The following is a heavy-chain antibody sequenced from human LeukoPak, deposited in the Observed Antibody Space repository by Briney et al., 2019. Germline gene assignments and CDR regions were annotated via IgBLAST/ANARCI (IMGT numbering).Heavy chain of an antibody. CDR2: IYYSGST. D-gene: IGHD3-22*01. CDR3: ARDSSGFNWFDP. CDR1: GGSISSGGYY. Sequence: PSETPSLTCTVSGGSISSGGYYWSWIRQHPGKGLEWIGNIYYSGSTHYNPSLKSRVTTSVDTSKNQFSLKLSSVTAADTAVYYCARDSSGFNWFDPWGQGTLVTVSS. J-gene: IGHJ5*02. V-gene: IGHV4-31*03.